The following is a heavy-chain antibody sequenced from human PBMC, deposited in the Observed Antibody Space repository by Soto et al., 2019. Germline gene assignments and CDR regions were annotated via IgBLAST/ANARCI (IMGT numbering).Heavy chain of an antibody. CDR3: AGINWNGISWYYFDS. V-gene: IGHV4-61*08. CDR1: GASVSSTGFY. CDR2: IYYSGSA. Sequence: SETLSLPCTVSGASVSSTGFYRSWIRLTPGKGLEWIGYIYYSGSAIDNPSLKSRVTISVGTSNNHFSLRLSSVTAADTAIDYCAGINWNGISWYYFDSWGLGTPVTVSS. D-gene: IGHD6-13*01. J-gene: IGHJ4*02.